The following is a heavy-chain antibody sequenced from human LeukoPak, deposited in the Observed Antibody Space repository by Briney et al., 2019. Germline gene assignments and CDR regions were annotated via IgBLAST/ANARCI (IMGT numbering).Heavy chain of an antibody. Sequence: GGSLRLSCAVSGFTVSNYYMSWVRQAPGKGLEWVSAISNNGGYTYYADSVQGRFTISRDNSKSTLCLQMNSLRAEDTAVYYCAKQLGYCSDGSCYFPYWGQGTLVTVSS. CDR3: AKQLGYCSDGSCYFPY. J-gene: IGHJ4*02. V-gene: IGHV3-23*01. CDR2: ISNNGGYT. D-gene: IGHD2-15*01. CDR1: GFTVSNYY.